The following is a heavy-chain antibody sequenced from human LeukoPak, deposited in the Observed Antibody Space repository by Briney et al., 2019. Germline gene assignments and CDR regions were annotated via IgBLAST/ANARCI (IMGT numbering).Heavy chain of an antibody. Sequence: SETLSLTCTVSGGSISSYYWNWIRQPPGKGLEWIGYIYTSESTNYTPSLKSRVTILVDTSKKQFSLNLSSVTAADTAVYYCAGGNYYYYYIDVWGKGTTVTVSS. V-gene: IGHV4-4*09. D-gene: IGHD3-3*01. CDR1: GGSISSYY. CDR2: IYTSEST. J-gene: IGHJ6*03. CDR3: AGGNYYYYYIDV.